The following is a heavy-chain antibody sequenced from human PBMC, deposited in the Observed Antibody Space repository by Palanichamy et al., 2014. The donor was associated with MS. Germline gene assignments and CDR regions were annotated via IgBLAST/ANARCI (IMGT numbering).Heavy chain of an antibody. D-gene: IGHD3-16*02. CDR1: GFTFNNYG. CDR3: TKELTLYREAFDY. CDR2: IRYDGSDK. Sequence: QVQMVESGGGVVQPGGSLRLSCAASGFTFNNYGMHWVRQAPGEGLEWVAFIRYDGSDKYYADSVKGRFTISRDTPKNTLFLQMNSLRAEDTAVYYCTKELTLYREAFDYWGQGTLVTVSS. J-gene: IGHJ4*02. V-gene: IGHV3-30*02.